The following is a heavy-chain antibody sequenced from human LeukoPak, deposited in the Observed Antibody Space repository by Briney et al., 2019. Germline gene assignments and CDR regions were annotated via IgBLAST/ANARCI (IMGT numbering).Heavy chain of an antibody. J-gene: IGHJ6*02. V-gene: IGHV1-69*05. CDR2: IIPIFGTA. CDR3: ARDLAQNYDFWSGYWRGYYYYGMDV. CDR1: GGAFSSYA. D-gene: IGHD3-3*01. Sequence: SVKVSCKASGGAFSSYAISWVRQAPGQGLEWMGGIIPIFGTANYAQKLQGRVTMTTDTSTSTAYMELRSLRSDDTAVYYCARDLAQNYDFWSGYWRGYYYYGMDVWGQGTTVTVSS.